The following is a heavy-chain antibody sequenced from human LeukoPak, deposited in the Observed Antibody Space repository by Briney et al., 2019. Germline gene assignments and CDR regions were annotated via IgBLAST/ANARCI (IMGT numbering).Heavy chain of an antibody. Sequence: GALRLSCAASGFTFSSYAMSWVRQAPGKGLEWVSAISGSGGSTYYAGSVKGRFTISRDNSKNTLYLQMNSLRAEDTAVYYCVSLRGYSGYDFPYYFDYWGQGTLVTVSS. V-gene: IGHV3-23*01. J-gene: IGHJ4*02. CDR1: GFTFSSYA. CDR3: VSLRGYSGYDFPYYFDY. CDR2: ISGSGGST. D-gene: IGHD5-12*01.